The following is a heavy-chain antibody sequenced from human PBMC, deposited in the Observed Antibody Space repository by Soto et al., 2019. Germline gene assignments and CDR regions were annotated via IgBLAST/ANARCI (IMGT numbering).Heavy chain of an antibody. CDR2: ISASGRST. J-gene: IGHJ1*01. D-gene: IGHD3-22*01. CDR1: GFTFNDYG. CDR3: AANYYHASTTRYFQH. Sequence: GGSLRLSCAASGFTFNDYGMTWVRQAPGKGLEWVSTISASGRSTYFADSVKGRFTISRDDSKNTLYLLMSSLRAEDTAKYYCAANYYHASTTRYFQHWGQGTLVTVSS. V-gene: IGHV3-23*01.